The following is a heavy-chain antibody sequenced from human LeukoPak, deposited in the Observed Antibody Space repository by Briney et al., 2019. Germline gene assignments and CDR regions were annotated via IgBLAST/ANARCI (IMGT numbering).Heavy chain of an antibody. CDR1: GFTFTDSY. CDR2: ISGSGDDT. CDR3: ARDPRTVRI. V-gene: IGHV3-11*06. Sequence: GGSLRLSCAASGFTFTDSYMTWVRQAPGKGLEWLSYISGSGDDTNYADSVRGRFTISRDDAKNSLYLQMNSLRVEDTAVYYCARDPRTVRIWGQGTLVTVSS. D-gene: IGHD1-1*01. J-gene: IGHJ4*02.